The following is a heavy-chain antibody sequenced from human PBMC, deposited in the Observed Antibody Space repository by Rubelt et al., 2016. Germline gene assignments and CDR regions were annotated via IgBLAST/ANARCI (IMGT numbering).Heavy chain of an antibody. Sequence: QVQLQQWGAGLLKPSETLSLTCAVYGGSFSGYYWSWIRQPPGKGLEWIGEINHSGRTNYNQSLKNRVTISVDTSKNQFSLKLRSVTAADTAVYYCARRGFRRPDYYPLEYWGQGALVTVSS. CDR2: INHSGRT. D-gene: IGHD1-26*01. CDR3: ARRGFRRPDYYPLEY. J-gene: IGHJ4*02. V-gene: IGHV4-34*01. CDR1: GGSFSGYY.